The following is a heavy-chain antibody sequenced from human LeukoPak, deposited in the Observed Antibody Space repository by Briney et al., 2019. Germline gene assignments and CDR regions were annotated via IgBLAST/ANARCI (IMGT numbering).Heavy chain of an antibody. J-gene: IGHJ3*02. CDR2: ISYDGSNK. CDR3: ARDYVTTWAFDI. Sequence: PGGSLRLSCAASGFTFSSYAMHWVRQAPGKGLEWVAVISYDGSNKYYADSVKGRFTISRDNSKNTLYLQMNSLRAGDTAVYYCARDYVTTWAFDIWGQGTMVTVSS. V-gene: IGHV3-30-3*01. CDR1: GFTFSSYA. D-gene: IGHD4-11*01.